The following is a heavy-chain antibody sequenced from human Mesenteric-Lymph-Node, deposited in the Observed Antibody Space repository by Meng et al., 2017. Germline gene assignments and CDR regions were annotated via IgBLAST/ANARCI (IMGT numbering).Heavy chain of an antibody. CDR3: ARAQLIIAVAGPDFDY. J-gene: IGHJ4*02. V-gene: IGHV3-21*01. CDR2: ISSSSSYI. D-gene: IGHD6-19*01. Sequence: GGSLRLSCAASGFTFSNAWMSWVRQAPGKGLEWVSSISSSSSYIYYADSVKGRFTISRDNAKNSLYLQMNSLRAEDTAVYYCARAQLIIAVAGPDFDYWGQGTQVTVSS. CDR1: GFTFSNAW.